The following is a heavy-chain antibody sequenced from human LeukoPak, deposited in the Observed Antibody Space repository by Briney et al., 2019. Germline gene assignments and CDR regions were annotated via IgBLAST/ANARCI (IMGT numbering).Heavy chain of an antibody. CDR2: ISSSSSYI. CDR1: GFTFSSYE. Sequence: GGSLRLSCAASGFTFSSYEMNWVRQAPGKGLEWVSSISSSSSYIYYADSVKGRFTISRDNAKNSLYLQMNSLRAEDTAVYYCARDGVGATFNDAFDIWGQGTMVTVSS. V-gene: IGHV3-21*01. J-gene: IGHJ3*02. D-gene: IGHD1-26*01. CDR3: ARDGVGATFNDAFDI.